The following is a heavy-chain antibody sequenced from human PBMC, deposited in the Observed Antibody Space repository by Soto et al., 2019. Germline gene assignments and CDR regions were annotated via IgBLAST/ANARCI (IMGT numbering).Heavy chain of an antibody. D-gene: IGHD3-16*02. CDR1: GGSITSYKY. Sequence: SENLSPTCTVPGGSITSYKYWSWIRQPPGKGLEWIWHTYYSGSTDYNPSLKSRLAISIDTSKNLFSLKLSSVTAADTAVYFCAREGGVSSDGLYYFDSWGQGALVTSPQ. V-gene: IGHV4-30-4*01. J-gene: IGHJ4*02. CDR2: TYYSGST. CDR3: AREGGVSSDGLYYFDS.